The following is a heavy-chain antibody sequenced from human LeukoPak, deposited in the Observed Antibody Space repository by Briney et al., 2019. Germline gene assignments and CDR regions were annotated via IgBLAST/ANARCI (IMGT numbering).Heavy chain of an antibody. V-gene: IGHV1-18*01. CDR3: ARTITMFGVVLALNWFDP. CDR2: ISGYNGNT. Sequence: ASVKVSCKASGYTFTSYGISWVRQAPGQGLEWMGWISGYNGNTNYAEKLQGRVTMTTDTSTSTVYMEVRSLRSDDTAIYYCARTITMFGVVLALNWFDPWGQGTLVTVSP. D-gene: IGHD3-3*01. CDR1: GYTFTSYG. J-gene: IGHJ5*02.